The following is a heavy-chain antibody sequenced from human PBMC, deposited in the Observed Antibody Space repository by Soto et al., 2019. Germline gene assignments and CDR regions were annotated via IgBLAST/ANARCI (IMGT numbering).Heavy chain of an antibody. D-gene: IGHD3-10*01. CDR3: VRYYGPGSYQVY. Sequence: PRESLILSYRNSGFTIRDYWMNRVRQAQGKGPEWVANIKEEGSEKYYVESVKGQFTISSDNAKNSLYLQMNSLRAEDTAVYYCVRYYGPGSYQVYWGQGP. CDR2: IKEEGSEK. V-gene: IGHV3-7*01. CDR1: GFTIRDYW. J-gene: IGHJ4*02.